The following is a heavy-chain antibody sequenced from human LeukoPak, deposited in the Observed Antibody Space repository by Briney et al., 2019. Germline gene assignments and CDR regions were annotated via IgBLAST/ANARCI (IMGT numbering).Heavy chain of an antibody. CDR2: INAFGART. CDR1: GFTFSGYA. CDR3: AKGYCSGGNCYFIFDY. J-gene: IGHJ4*02. V-gene: IGHV3-23*01. Sequence: GGSLRLSCEASGFTFSGYAMSWVRQAPGKGLEWVSSINAFGARTYYADAVKGRFTISRDISKNTLYLHMNSLRAEDTAVYFCAKGYCSGGNCYFIFDYWGQGTLVTVSS. D-gene: IGHD2-15*01.